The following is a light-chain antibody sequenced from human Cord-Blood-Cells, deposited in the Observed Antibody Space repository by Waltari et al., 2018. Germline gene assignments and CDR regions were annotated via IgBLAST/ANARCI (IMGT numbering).Light chain of an antibody. Sequence: DIVMTQSPLSLPVTPGEPASISCRSSQSLLHSNVYNYLDWYLQKPGQSPQLLIYLGSNRASGVPDRFRGSGSGTDFTLKISRVEAEDVGVYYCMQALQTPITFGQGTRLEIK. J-gene: IGKJ5*01. CDR1: QSLLHSNVYNY. CDR3: MQALQTPIT. CDR2: LGS. V-gene: IGKV2-28*01.